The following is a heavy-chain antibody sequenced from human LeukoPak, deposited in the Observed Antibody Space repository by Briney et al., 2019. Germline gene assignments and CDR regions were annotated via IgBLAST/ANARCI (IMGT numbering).Heavy chain of an antibody. CDR1: GDSISSGDYY. Sequence: SETLSLTYTVSGDSISSGDYYWSWIRQPAGKGLEWIGRISSSGSTNYNPSLKSRVTISVDTSKNQFSLKLSSVTAADTAVYYCARGRRIAARQRGNKNRQDWFDPWGQGTLVTVSS. V-gene: IGHV4-61*02. J-gene: IGHJ5*02. CDR3: ARGRRIAARQRGNKNRQDWFDP. D-gene: IGHD6-6*01. CDR2: ISSSGST.